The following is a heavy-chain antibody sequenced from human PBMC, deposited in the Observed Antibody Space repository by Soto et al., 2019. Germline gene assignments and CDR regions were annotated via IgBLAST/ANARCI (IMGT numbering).Heavy chain of an antibody. Sequence: GGSLRLSCAASGFTFSSYAMSWVRQAPGKGLEWVSAISGSGGSTYYADSAKGRFTISRDNSKNTLYLQMNSLRAEDTAVYYCAKVKLGSSGQYYYYGMDVWGQGTTVTVSS. J-gene: IGHJ6*02. CDR1: GFTFSSYA. V-gene: IGHV3-23*01. D-gene: IGHD3-22*01. CDR3: AKVKLGSSGQYYYYGMDV. CDR2: ISGSGGST.